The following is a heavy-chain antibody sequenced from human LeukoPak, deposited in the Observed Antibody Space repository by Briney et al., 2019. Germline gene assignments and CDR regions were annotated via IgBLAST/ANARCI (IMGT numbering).Heavy chain of an antibody. D-gene: IGHD1-7*01. CDR2: IYYSGST. Sequence: SETLSLTCTVSGGSISRYYWSWIRQPPGKGLEWIGYIYYSGSTNYNPSLKSRVTISVDTSKNQFSLKLSSVTAADTAVYYCARASGITGTKGPFDPWGQGTLVTVSS. V-gene: IGHV4-59*08. CDR3: ARASGITGTKGPFDP. CDR1: GGSISRYY. J-gene: IGHJ5*02.